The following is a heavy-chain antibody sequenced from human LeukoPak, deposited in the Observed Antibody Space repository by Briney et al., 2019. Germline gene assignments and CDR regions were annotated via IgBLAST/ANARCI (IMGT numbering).Heavy chain of an antibody. CDR1: GFTFSSYW. J-gene: IGHJ5*02. D-gene: IGHD2-2*01. V-gene: IGHV3-7*01. Sequence: HPGGSLRLSCAASGFTFSSYWMSWVRQAPGKGLEWVANIKQDGSEKYYVDSVKGRFTISRDNAKNSLYLQMNSLRAEDPAVYYCARDDCSSISCYHNWFDPWGQGTLDTVSS. CDR2: IKQDGSEK. CDR3: ARDDCSSISCYHNWFDP.